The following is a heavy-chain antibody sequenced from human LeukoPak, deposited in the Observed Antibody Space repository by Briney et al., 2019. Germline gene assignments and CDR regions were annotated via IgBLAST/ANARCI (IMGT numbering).Heavy chain of an antibody. Sequence: GGSLRLFCAASGFTFSYYWMHWARQVPGKGLEWVSVIYSGGSTYYSDSVKGRFTISRDNSKNTLYLQMNSLRVEDTAVYYCARDAVAGTDLDYWGQGTLVTVSS. CDR3: ARDAVAGTDLDY. CDR1: GFTFSYYW. CDR2: IYSGGST. D-gene: IGHD6-19*01. J-gene: IGHJ4*02. V-gene: IGHV3-66*01.